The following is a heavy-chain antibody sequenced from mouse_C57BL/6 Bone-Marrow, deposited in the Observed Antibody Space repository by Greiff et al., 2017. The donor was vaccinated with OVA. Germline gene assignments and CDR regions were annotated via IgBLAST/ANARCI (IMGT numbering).Heavy chain of an antibody. D-gene: IGHD1-2*01. CDR2: IYPRSGNT. Sequence: QVQLKQSGAELARPGASVKLSCKASGYTFTSYGISWVKQRTGQGLEWIGEIYPRSGNTYYNEKFKGKATLTADKSSSTAYMELRSLTSEDSAVYFCARKITTAPKYFDVWGTGTTVTVSS. V-gene: IGHV1-81*01. CDR1: GYTFTSYG. J-gene: IGHJ1*03. CDR3: ARKITTAPKYFDV.